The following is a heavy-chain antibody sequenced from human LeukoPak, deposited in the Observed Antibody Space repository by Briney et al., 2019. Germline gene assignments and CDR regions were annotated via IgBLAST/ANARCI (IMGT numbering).Heavy chain of an antibody. J-gene: IGHJ4*02. CDR1: GGSISSYY. V-gene: IGHV4-59*01. CDR3: ARDRGAAAGTRVLFVY. Sequence: SETLSLTCTVSGGSISSYYWSWIRQPPGKGLEWIGYIYYSGSTNYNPSLKSRVTISVDTSKNQFSLKLSSVTAADTAVYYCARDRGAAAGTRVLFVYWGQGTLVTVSS. CDR2: IYYSGST. D-gene: IGHD6-13*01.